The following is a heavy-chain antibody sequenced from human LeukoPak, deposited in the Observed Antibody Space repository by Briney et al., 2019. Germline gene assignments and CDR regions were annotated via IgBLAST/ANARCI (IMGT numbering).Heavy chain of an antibody. V-gene: IGHV4-59*08. J-gene: IGHJ4*02. CDR2: IYYSGST. D-gene: IGHD3-16*02. CDR1: GGSISSYY. Sequence: SETLSLTCTVSGGSISSYYWSWVRQPPGKGLEWSGYIYYSGSTNYNPSLKSRVTISVDTSKNQFSLKLSSVTAADTAVYYCARLPYDYVWGSYRSYYFDYWGQGTLVTVSS. CDR3: ARLPYDYVWGSYRSYYFDY.